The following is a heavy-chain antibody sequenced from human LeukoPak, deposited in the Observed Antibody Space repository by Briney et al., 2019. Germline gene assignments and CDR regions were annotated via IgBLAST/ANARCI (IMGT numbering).Heavy chain of an antibody. V-gene: IGHV4-34*01. CDR3: AIAQVAAPPY. D-gene: IGHD6-19*01. J-gene: IGHJ4*02. CDR2: INHSGST. CDR1: GGSFSGYY. Sequence: SETLSLTCAVYGGSFSGYYWSWIRQPPGKGLEWIGEINHSGSTNYNPSLKSRVTISVDTSKNQFSLKLSSVTAADTAVYYCAIAQVAAPPYGGQGTLVTVSS.